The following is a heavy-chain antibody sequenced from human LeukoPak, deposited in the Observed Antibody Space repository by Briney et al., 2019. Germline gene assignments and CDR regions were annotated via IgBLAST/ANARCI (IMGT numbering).Heavy chain of an antibody. V-gene: IGHV4-38-2*02. Sequence: PSETLSLTCTVSGYSISSGYYWGWIRQPPGKGLEWIGSIYHSGSTYYNPSLKSRVTISVYTSKNQFSLKLSSVTAADTAVYYCARDRGGGGYYYYMDVWGKGTTVTVSS. CDR3: ARDRGGGGYYYYMDV. CDR1: GYSISSGYY. J-gene: IGHJ6*03. CDR2: IYHSGST. D-gene: IGHD3-10*01.